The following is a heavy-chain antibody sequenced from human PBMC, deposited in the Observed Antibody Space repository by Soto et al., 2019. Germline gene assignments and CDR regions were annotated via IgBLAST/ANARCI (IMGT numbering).Heavy chain of an antibody. V-gene: IGHV4-59*01. J-gene: IGHJ6*02. CDR3: ARGGAYDFWSGYPHYYYYGMDV. CDR1: GGSISSYY. D-gene: IGHD3-3*01. CDR2: IYYSGST. Sequence: SETLSLTCTVSGGSISSYYWSWIRQPPGEGLEWIGYIYYSGSTNYNPSLKSRVTISVDTSKNQFSLKLSSVTAADTAVYYCARGGAYDFWSGYPHYYYYGMDVWGQGTTVTVSS.